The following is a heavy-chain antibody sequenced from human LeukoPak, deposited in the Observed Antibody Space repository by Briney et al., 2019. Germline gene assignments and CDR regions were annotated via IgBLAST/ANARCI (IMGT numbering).Heavy chain of an antibody. J-gene: IGHJ4*02. CDR1: GFTFSSYA. D-gene: IGHD1-26*01. CDR3: AKSQDGGRLFHFDY. CDR2: ISGSGGST. V-gene: IGHV3-23*01. Sequence: GGSLRLSCAASGFTFSSYAMSWVRQAPGKGLEWVSVISGSGGSTYSADSVKGRFTISRDNSKNALYLQMNSLRAEDTAVYFCAKSQDGGRLFHFDYWGQGTLVTVSS.